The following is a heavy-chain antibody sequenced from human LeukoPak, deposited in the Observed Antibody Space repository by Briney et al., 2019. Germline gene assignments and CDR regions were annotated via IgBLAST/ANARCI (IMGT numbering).Heavy chain of an antibody. D-gene: IGHD5-12*01. J-gene: IGHJ6*03. V-gene: IGHV3-21*01. CDR1: GFTFSSYS. Sequence: GGSLRLSCAASGFTFSSYSMNWVRQAPGKGLEWVSSISSSSSYIYYADSVKGRFTISRDNAKNSLYLQMNSLRAEDTAVYYCATGRATNYYYYMDVWGKGTTVTISS. CDR2: ISSSSSYI. CDR3: ATGRATNYYYYMDV.